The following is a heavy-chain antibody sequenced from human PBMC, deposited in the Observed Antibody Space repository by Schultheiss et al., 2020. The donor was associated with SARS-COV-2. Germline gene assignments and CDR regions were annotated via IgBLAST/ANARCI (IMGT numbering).Heavy chain of an antibody. J-gene: IGHJ4*02. CDR2: IYYSGST. V-gene: IGHV4-30-4*08. CDR3: ARLYCGGDCYHDY. CDR1: GGSISSGGYY. D-gene: IGHD2-21*02. Sequence: SETLSLTCTVSGGSISSGGYYWSWIRQHPGKGLEWIGYIYYSGSTYYNPSLKSRVTISVDTSKNQFSLKLSSVTAADTAVYYCARLYCGGDCYHDYWGQGTLVTVSS.